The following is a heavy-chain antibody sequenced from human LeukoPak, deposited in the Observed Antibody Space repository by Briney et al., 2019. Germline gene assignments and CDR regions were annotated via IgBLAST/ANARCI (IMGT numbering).Heavy chain of an antibody. D-gene: IGHD5-18*01. J-gene: IGHJ6*03. CDR3: ARAHSYVGYYYMDV. CDR2: ISAYNGNT. V-gene: IGHV1-18*01. Sequence: GASVKLACKASGYTFTSYGITWVRQAPGQGLEWMGWISAYNGNTNYAEKFQGRVTMTTDTSTSTVYMELRSLRSDDTAVYYCARAHSYVGYYYMDVWGKGTMVTVSS. CDR1: GYTFTSYG.